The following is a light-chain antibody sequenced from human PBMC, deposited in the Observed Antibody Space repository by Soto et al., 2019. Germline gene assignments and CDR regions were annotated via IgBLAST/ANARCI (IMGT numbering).Light chain of an antibody. CDR2: SNS. CDR1: SSNIGAGYD. J-gene: IGLJ2*01. V-gene: IGLV1-40*01. CDR3: QPYDSSLSGHVV. Sequence: QSVLTQPPSVSGAPGQRVTISCTGSSSNIGAGYDVHWYQQLPGTAPKLLIYSNSNRPSGVPDRFSGSKSGTSASLAITGLQAEDEADYYCQPYDSSLSGHVVFGGGTKLTVL.